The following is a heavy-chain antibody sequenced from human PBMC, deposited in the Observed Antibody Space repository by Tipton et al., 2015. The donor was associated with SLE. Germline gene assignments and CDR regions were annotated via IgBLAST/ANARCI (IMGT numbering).Heavy chain of an antibody. V-gene: IGHV4-4*02. CDR1: GGSISSNHW. Sequence: TLSLTCAVSGGSISSNHWWSWVRQPPGKGLEWIGEIHHTGSTNYNPSLKSRVTISVDTSEKQFSLSLNSVTAADTAVYYCARDSAGITLDYWGQGALVTVSS. CDR3: ARDSAGITLDY. J-gene: IGHJ4*02. CDR2: IHHTGST. D-gene: IGHD1-14*01.